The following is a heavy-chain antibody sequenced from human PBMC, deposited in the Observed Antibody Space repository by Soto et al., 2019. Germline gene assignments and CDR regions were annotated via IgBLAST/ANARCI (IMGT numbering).Heavy chain of an antibody. D-gene: IGHD6-25*01. Sequence: GESLKISCKGSGYSFTSYWIGWVRQLPGKGLEWMGIIYPGDSDTRYSPSFQGQVTISADKTISTAYLQWSSLKASDTAVYYCARVREPKRAFDIWGQGTMVTVSS. J-gene: IGHJ3*02. CDR1: GYSFTSYW. CDR2: IYPGDSDT. CDR3: ARVREPKRAFDI. V-gene: IGHV5-51*01.